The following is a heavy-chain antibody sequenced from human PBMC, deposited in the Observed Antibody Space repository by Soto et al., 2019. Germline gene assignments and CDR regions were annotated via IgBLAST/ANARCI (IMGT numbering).Heavy chain of an antibody. D-gene: IGHD3-10*02. V-gene: IGHV1-46*01. CDR2: INPSGGST. CDR3: ARDRVVFGEDPYYYYYGMDV. J-gene: IGHJ6*02. CDR1: GYTFTSYY. Sequence: GASVKVSCKASGYTFTSYYMHWVRQAPGQRLEWMGIINPSGGSTSYAQKFQGRVTMTRDTSTSTVHMELSSLRSEDTAVYYCARDRVVFGEDPYYYYYGMDVWGQGTTVTVS.